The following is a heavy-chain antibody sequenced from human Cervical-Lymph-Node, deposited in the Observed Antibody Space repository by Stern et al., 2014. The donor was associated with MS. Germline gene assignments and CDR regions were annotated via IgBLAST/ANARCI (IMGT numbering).Heavy chain of an antibody. CDR2: INPIFGSA. Sequence: QVQLVQSGAEVKTPGSSVQVSCKASGDTFSNFDICWVRQAPAHGPVWLGGINPIFGSANYAQMSQGRATFNADDSSRTTPLEISSLTSEDTAVYYCARHQGGIAAYWGQGTLVTVSS. D-gene: IGHD6-13*01. J-gene: IGHJ4*02. V-gene: IGHV1-69*01. CDR1: GDTFSNFD. CDR3: ARHQGGIAAY.